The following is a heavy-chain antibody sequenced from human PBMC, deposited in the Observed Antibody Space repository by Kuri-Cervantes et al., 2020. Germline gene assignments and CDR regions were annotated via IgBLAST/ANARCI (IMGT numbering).Heavy chain of an antibody. CDR3: ATSLTQPRDCSSTSCYFDY. J-gene: IGHJ4*02. CDR1: GYTFTGYY. CDR2: INPNSGGT. V-gene: IGHV1-2*02. Sequence: ASVKVSCKASGYTFTGYYMHWARQAPGQGLEWMGWINPNSGGTNYAQKFQGRVTMTRDTSISTAYMELSRLRSDDTAVYYCATSLTQPRDCSSTSCYFDYWGQGTLVTVSS. D-gene: IGHD2-2*01.